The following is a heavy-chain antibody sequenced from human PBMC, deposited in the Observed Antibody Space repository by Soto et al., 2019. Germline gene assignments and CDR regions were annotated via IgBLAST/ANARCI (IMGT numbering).Heavy chain of an antibody. J-gene: IGHJ4*02. Sequence: GGSLRLSCSASGLTFDDYSMTWVRHVAGKGLEWVSTINWNGDRATYADSVRGRFTISRDNAKNSLYLQMSSLRAEDTASYYCTRDPDDSTGWYDYWGQGTLVTVSS. D-gene: IGHD6-19*01. CDR1: GLTFDDYS. CDR3: TRDPDDSTGWYDY. V-gene: IGHV3-20*04. CDR2: INWNGDRA.